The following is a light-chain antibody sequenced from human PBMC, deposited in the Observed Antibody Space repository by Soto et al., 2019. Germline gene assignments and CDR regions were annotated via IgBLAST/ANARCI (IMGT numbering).Light chain of an antibody. CDR3: QQYHTYS. CDR1: QSISGW. CDR2: K. Sequence: DIQMTQAASTLSASVGDRVIITCRTSQSISGWMAWYQQKPGKAPNLLIYKTLKTGVPSRFSGSGSGTEFTLIISSLQPDDFATYYCQQYHTYSFGQGTTVEIK. V-gene: IGKV1-5*03. J-gene: IGKJ1*01.